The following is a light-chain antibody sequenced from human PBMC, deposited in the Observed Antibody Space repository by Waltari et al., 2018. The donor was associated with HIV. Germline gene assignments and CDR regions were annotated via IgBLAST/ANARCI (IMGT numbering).Light chain of an antibody. J-gene: IGLJ2*01. CDR2: DDS. Sequence: SYVLTQPPSVSVAPGQTASITCGGNKIGSKSVHWYQQKPGQAPVLVVHDDSDRPSGSPERFSCANSGNTASLTISRVEAGDEADYYCQVWDGSTDHPYVLFGGGTKLTVL. V-gene: IGLV3-21*02. CDR1: KIGSKS. CDR3: QVWDGSTDHPYVL.